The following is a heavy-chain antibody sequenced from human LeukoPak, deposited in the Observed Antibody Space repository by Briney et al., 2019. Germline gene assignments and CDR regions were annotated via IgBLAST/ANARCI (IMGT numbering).Heavy chain of an antibody. D-gene: IGHD6-19*01. CDR3: AKMAVAGPEDY. J-gene: IGHJ4*02. CDR2: ISDDGSNK. CDR1: GFTFSRYG. V-gene: IGHV3-30*18. Sequence: GRSLRLSCAASGFTFSRYGMHWVRQAPGKGLEWVAVISDDGSNKYYADSVKGRFAISRDNSKNMLYVQMNSLRAEDTAVYYCAKMAVAGPEDYWGQGTLVTVSS.